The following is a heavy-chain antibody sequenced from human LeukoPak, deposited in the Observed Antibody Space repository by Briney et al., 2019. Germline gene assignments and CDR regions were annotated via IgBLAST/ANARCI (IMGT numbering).Heavy chain of an antibody. J-gene: IGHJ4*02. Sequence: RSLRLSCAASGFSFSAYGVHWVRQAPGKGLEWVAVISYDGSNKYYADSVKGRFTISRDNSKNTLYLQMNSLRAEDTAVYYCARAPPDTAMATPIDYWGQGTLVTVSS. CDR1: GFSFSAYG. CDR2: ISYDGSNK. CDR3: ARAPPDTAMATPIDY. D-gene: IGHD5-18*01. V-gene: IGHV3-30*19.